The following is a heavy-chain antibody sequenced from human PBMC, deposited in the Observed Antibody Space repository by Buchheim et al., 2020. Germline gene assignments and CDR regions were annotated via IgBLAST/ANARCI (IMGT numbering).Heavy chain of an antibody. Sequence: QVQLQESGPGLVKPSQTLSLTCTVSGGSISSGYYYWSWIRQFPGKGLEWIAYIYYSGSAYYNPSLKSRATISVDTSKNQFSLRLNSVTAADTAVYYCARIDNDYINYKWFDPWGQGTL. J-gene: IGHJ5*02. CDR2: IYYSGSA. D-gene: IGHD4-11*01. CDR3: ARIDNDYINYKWFDP. CDR1: GGSISSGYYY. V-gene: IGHV4-30-4*01.